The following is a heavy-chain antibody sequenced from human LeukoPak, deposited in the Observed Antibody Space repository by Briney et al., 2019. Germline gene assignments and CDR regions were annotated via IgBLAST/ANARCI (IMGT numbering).Heavy chain of an antibody. CDR3: AKAPLTTCRGAFCYPFDY. V-gene: IGHV3-23*01. CDR1: GFTFSSYA. J-gene: IGHJ4*02. Sequence: GGSLRLSCAASGFTFSSYAMSWVRQAPGKGLEWVSAISGSGGSTYYADSVKGRFTISRDNSKNTLYLQMNSLRAEDTAVYYCAKAPLTTCRGAFCYPFDYWGLGTLVTVSS. CDR2: ISGSGGST. D-gene: IGHD2-15*01.